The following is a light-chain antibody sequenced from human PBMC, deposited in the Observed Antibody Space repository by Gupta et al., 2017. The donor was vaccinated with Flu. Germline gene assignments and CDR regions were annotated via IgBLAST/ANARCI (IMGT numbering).Light chain of an antibody. J-gene: IGLJ3*02. CDR1: SSNIGRNT. V-gene: IGLV1-44*01. CDR3: ASWDNSLNGRGV. Sequence: QSVLTQPPSASGTPGKRVLISCHGTSSNIGRNTVNWYQQLPAAAPKHLIYNNNTRPSGVPDRCSCSKSGASASLAISWLQSEGEAGYYCASWDNSLNGRGVFGGGTKLTVL. CDR2: NNN.